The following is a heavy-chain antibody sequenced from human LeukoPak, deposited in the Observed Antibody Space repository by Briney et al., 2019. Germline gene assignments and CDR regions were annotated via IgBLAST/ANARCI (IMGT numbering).Heavy chain of an antibody. CDR3: ARGGCSGGSCREGYFDY. J-gene: IGHJ4*02. CDR2: IHYSGIT. CDR1: GGSISDYY. V-gene: IGHV4-59*01. Sequence: SETLSLTCTVSGGSISDYYWSWIRQPPGKGLEWIGYIHYSGITNYSPSLKSRVTISVDTSKNQFSLNLNSVTAADTAVYHCARGGCSGGSCREGYFDYWGQGTLVTVSS. D-gene: IGHD2-15*01.